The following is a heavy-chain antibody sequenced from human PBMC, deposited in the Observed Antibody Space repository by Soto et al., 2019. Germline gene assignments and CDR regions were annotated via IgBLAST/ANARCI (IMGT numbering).Heavy chain of an antibody. J-gene: IGHJ4*02. V-gene: IGHV1-18*01. CDR3: AGDHGNYGPLAQ. Sequence: GASVKVSCKASGDISPRYGISWVRQAPGQGLEWLGWINCYNGVTNYAQSLQGRVTLTTDSSTSTAYMEVRSLRFDDTAVYYCAGDHGNYGPLAQWGQGTLVTVSS. D-gene: IGHD4-17*01. CDR1: GDISPRYG. CDR2: INCYNGVT.